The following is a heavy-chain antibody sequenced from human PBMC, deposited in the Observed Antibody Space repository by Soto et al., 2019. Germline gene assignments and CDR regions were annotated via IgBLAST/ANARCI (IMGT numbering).Heavy chain of an antibody. Sequence: ASVKVSCKASGYTLTSYYMHWVRQAKGQGLEWMGIINPSGGSTSYAQKFQGRVTMTRDTSTSTVYMELSSLRSEDTAVYYCARVPIPYYYDSSGPQVAFDIWGQGTMVTVSS. CDR2: INPSGGST. CDR3: ARVPIPYYYDSSGPQVAFDI. J-gene: IGHJ3*02. D-gene: IGHD3-22*01. CDR1: GYTLTSYY. V-gene: IGHV1-46*01.